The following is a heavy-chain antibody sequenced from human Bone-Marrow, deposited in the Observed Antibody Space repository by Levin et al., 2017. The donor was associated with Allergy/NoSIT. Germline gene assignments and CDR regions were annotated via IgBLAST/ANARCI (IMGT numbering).Heavy chain of an antibody. CDR1: GYIFSNYH. CDR2: INPGIGRT. Sequence: GASVKVSCKASGYIFSNYHMHWLRLAPGQGLEWMGIINPGIGRTTYAENFRGRVTMTTDTSTSTVHMELSSLRSEDTAVYYCAREESCGGDCAKPQALGNWFDSWGQGTPVTVSS. J-gene: IGHJ5*01. D-gene: IGHD2-21*02. V-gene: IGHV1-46*01. CDR3: AREESCGGDCAKPQALGNWFDS.